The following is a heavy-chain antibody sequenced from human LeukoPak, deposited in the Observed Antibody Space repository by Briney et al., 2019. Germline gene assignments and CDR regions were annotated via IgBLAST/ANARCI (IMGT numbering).Heavy chain of an antibody. CDR1: GFTFSSYN. J-gene: IGHJ4*02. CDR2: IKQDGSEK. D-gene: IGHD3-22*01. CDR3: ARESTSYYDSSGPR. Sequence: GGSLRLSCAASGFTFSSYNMNWVRQAPGKGPEWVANIKQDGSEKYYVDSVKGRFTISRDNAKNSLYLQMNSLRAEDTAVYYCARESTSYYDSSGPRWGQGTLVTVSS. V-gene: IGHV3-7*01.